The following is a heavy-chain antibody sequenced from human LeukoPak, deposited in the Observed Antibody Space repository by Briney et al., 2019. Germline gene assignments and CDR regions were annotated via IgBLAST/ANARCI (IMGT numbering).Heavy chain of an antibody. Sequence: GGSLRLSCAASGFTFSDYYMSWIRQAPGKGLEWVSYISSSGSTIYYADSVKGRFTISRDNAKNSLYLQMNSLRAEDTAVYYCARDPQKKNYYGSGSYSVSYWFDPWGQGTLVTVSS. J-gene: IGHJ5*02. CDR1: GFTFSDYY. CDR3: ARDPQKKNYYGSGSYSVSYWFDP. CDR2: ISSSGSTI. D-gene: IGHD3-10*01. V-gene: IGHV3-11*04.